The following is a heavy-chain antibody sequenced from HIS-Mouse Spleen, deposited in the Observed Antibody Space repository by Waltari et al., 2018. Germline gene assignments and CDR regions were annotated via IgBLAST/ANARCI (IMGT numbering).Heavy chain of an antibody. CDR3: AREIPYSSSWYDWYFDL. Sequence: QLQLQESGPGLVKPSETLSLTCTVSGGSISSSSYYWGWIRQPPGKGLEWIGSIYYSGGTNYTPSFKGRVTISVDTSKNQFSLKLSSVTAADPAVYYCAREIPYSSSWYDWYFDLWGRGTLVTVSS. CDR1: GGSISSSSYY. V-gene: IGHV4-39*07. D-gene: IGHD6-13*01. J-gene: IGHJ2*01. CDR2: IYYSGGT.